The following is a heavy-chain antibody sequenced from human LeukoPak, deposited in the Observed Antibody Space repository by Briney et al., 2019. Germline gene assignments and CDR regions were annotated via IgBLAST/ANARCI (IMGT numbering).Heavy chain of an antibody. Sequence: GESLKISCKGPGYSFTSYWIGWVRQMPGKGLEWMGIIYPGDSDTRYSPSFQGQVTISADKSISTAYLQWSSLKASDTAMYYCARLLEQYYDILTGVITELYAFDIWGQGTMVTVSS. D-gene: IGHD3-9*01. V-gene: IGHV5-51*01. CDR1: GYSFTSYW. CDR2: IYPGDSDT. CDR3: ARLLEQYYDILTGVITELYAFDI. J-gene: IGHJ3*02.